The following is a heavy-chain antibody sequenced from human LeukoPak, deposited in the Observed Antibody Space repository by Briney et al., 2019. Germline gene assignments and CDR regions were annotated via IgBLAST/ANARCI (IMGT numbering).Heavy chain of an antibody. CDR3: VSKSSSCPWCDP. CDR1: GGSITSYTHY. V-gene: IGHV4-39*02. D-gene: IGHD6-6*01. Sequence: SETLSLTCTVSGGSITSYTHYWGWIRQPPGKGLEWIATVYYTGGTYYNPSLKCRVTISIDTSRNHFSLKLTSVIAADTAMYYCVSKSSSCPWCDPWGQGTLVSVSS. CDR2: VYYTGGT. J-gene: IGHJ5*02.